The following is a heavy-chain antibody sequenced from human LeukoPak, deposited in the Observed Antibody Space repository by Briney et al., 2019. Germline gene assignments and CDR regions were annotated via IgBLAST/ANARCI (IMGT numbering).Heavy chain of an antibody. Sequence: ASVKVSCKASGYTFTGYHMHWVRQAPGQGLEWMGWINPNSGGTNYAQKFQGRVTMTRDTSISTAYMELSRLRSDDTAVYYCARHPYDYVWGSYRDSPLYFDYWGQGTLVTVSS. D-gene: IGHD3-16*02. V-gene: IGHV1-2*02. J-gene: IGHJ4*02. CDR3: ARHPYDYVWGSYRDSPLYFDY. CDR2: INPNSGGT. CDR1: GYTFTGYH.